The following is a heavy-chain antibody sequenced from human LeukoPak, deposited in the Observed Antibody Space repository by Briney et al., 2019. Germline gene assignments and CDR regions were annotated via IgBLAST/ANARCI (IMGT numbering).Heavy chain of an antibody. CDR1: GFTFSSYW. V-gene: IGHV3-7*03. J-gene: IGHJ6*02. CDR2: IKQDGSEK. D-gene: IGHD6-13*01. CDR3: ARDTPGYSSSWYSFYYYYYGMDV. Sequence: GGSLRLSCAASGFTFSSYWMSWVRQAPVKGLEWVANIKQDGSEKYYVDSVKGRFTISRDNAKNSLYLQMNSLRAEDTAVYYCARDTPGYSSSWYSFYYYYYGMDVWGQGTTVTVSS.